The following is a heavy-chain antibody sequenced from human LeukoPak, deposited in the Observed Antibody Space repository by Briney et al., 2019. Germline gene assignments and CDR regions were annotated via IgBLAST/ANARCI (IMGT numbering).Heavy chain of an antibody. CDR2: ISSSGSTI. Sequence: PGGSLRLSCAASGFTFSDYYMSWIRQAPGKGLEWVSYISSSGSTIYCAGSVKGRFTISRDNAKNSLYLQMNSLRAEDTAVYYCARSYYGDYELVDYWGQGTLVTVSS. J-gene: IGHJ4*02. V-gene: IGHV3-11*01. D-gene: IGHD4-17*01. CDR1: GFTFSDYY. CDR3: ARSYYGDYELVDY.